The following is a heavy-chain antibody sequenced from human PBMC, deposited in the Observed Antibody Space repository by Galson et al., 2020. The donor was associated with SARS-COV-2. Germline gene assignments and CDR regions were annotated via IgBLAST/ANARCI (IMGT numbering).Heavy chain of an antibody. CDR3: ATWTTWSY. Sequence: GGSLSLSCAASGFTFSNYWMHWVRQAPGKGLVWVSRINSDGSSTGYADSVKGRFTVSRDNAKNTLYLEMKNLRAEDTAVYYCATWTTWSYWGQGTLVTVSS. CDR1: GFTFSNYW. V-gene: IGHV3-74*01. J-gene: IGHJ4*02. CDR2: INSDGSST. D-gene: IGHD4-17*01.